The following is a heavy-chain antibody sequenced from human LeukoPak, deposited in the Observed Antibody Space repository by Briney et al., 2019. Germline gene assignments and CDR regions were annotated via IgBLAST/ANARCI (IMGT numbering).Heavy chain of an antibody. CDR3: ARDMAAVASSNWFDP. CDR1: GFTFSSYG. Sequence: PGGSLRLSCAASGFTFSSYGMHWVRQAPGKGLEWVAVIWCDGSNKYYADSVKGRFTISRDNSKNTLYLQMNSLRAEDTAVYYCARDMAAVASSNWFDPWGQGTLVTVSS. V-gene: IGHV3-33*01. CDR2: IWCDGSNK. D-gene: IGHD6-19*01. J-gene: IGHJ5*02.